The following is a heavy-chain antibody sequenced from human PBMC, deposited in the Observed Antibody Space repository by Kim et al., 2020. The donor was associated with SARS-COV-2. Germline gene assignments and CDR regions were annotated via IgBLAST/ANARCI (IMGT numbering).Heavy chain of an antibody. D-gene: IGHD6-6*01. CDR1: GFTFSNAW. CDR2: IKSKTDGGTT. J-gene: IGHJ4*02. CDR3: TTKNSIAARLGDY. Sequence: GGSLRLSCAASGFTFSNAWMSWVRQAPGKGLEWVGRIKSKTDGGTTDYAAPVKGRFTISRDDSKNTLYLQMNSLKTEDTAVYYCTTKNSIAARLGDYWGQGTLVTVSS. V-gene: IGHV3-15*01.